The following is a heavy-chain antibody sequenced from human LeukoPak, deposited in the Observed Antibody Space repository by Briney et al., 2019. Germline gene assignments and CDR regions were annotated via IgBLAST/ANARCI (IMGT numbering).Heavy chain of an antibody. D-gene: IGHD6-6*01. CDR1: GASISSYY. V-gene: IGHV4-59*01. CDR2: IYYSEIA. CDR3: ARIYTSSSKADY. Sequence: SETLSLTCTVSGASISSYYWSWIRQPPGKGLEWIGYIYYSEIANYNPSLKSRVTISVDTSKNQFSLELNSVTAADTAVYYCARIYTSSSKADYWGQGTLVTVSS. J-gene: IGHJ4*02.